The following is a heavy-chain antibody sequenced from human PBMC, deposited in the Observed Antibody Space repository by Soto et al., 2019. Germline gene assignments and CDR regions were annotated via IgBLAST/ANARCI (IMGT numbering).Heavy chain of an antibody. CDR2: INHSGST. CDR1: GGSFSGYY. D-gene: IGHD3-3*01. Sequence: QVQLQQWGAGLLKPSETLSLTCAVYGGSFSGYYWSWIRQPPGKGLEWIGEINHSGSTNYTPSLKSRVTISVDTSKNQFALKLSSVTAADTAVYYCARGRGSFWSGYYEYYFDYWGQGTLVTVSS. CDR3: ARGRGSFWSGYYEYYFDY. V-gene: IGHV4-34*01. J-gene: IGHJ4*02.